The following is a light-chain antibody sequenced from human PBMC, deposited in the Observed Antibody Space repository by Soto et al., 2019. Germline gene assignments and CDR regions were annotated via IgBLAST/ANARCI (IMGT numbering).Light chain of an antibody. V-gene: IGKV4-1*01. CDR2: WAS. Sequence: DIVMTQSPDSLAVSLGERATINCKSSQSVLYSSNNKNYLAWYQQKPGQPPKLLIYWASTRESGVPDRFSGGGSGTDFTLTISSVHAEDVAVYFCQHYYSAPPPFGHGSKVEIK. CDR3: QHYYSAPPP. CDR1: QSVLYSSNNKNY. J-gene: IGKJ1*01.